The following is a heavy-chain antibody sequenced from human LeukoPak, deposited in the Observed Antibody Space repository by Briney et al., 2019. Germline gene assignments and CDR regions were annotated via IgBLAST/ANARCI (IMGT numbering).Heavy chain of an antibody. Sequence: SETLSLTCTVSGGSISSTSYFWGWIRQPPGKGLGWIGSIYYSGSTYYDPSLKSRVTISVDTSKNQFSLKLSSVTAADTAVFYCAGANRGYSRYYFDFWGQGILVTVSS. V-gene: IGHV4-39*01. CDR2: IYYSGST. CDR1: GGSISSTSYF. J-gene: IGHJ4*02. D-gene: IGHD2-2*03. CDR3: AGANRGYSRYYFDF.